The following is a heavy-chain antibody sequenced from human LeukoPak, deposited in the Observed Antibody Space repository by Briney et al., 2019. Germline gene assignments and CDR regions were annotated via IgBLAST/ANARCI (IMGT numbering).Heavy chain of an antibody. Sequence: GASVKVSCKASGYTFKNYGISWVRQAPGQGLEWMGLINPSAYSTIYAQKFQGRVTMTWDMSTSTVYMDLSSLRAEDTAVYYCARGTRVISPSTKLGIGRYFDYWGQGTLVTVSS. J-gene: IGHJ4*02. CDR2: INPSAYST. V-gene: IGHV1-46*02. CDR3: ARGTRVISPSTKLGIGRYFDY. D-gene: IGHD7-27*01. CDR1: GYTFKNYG.